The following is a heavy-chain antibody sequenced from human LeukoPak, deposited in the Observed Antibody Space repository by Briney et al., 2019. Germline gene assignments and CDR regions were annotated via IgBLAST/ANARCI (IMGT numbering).Heavy chain of an antibody. D-gene: IGHD3-22*01. J-gene: IGHJ4*02. V-gene: IGHV3-33*06. Sequence: GRSLRLSCAASGFTFSSYGMHWVCQAPGKGLEWVAVIWYDGSNKYYADSVKGRFTISRDNSENTLYLQMNSLRAEDTAVYYCAKDADLYYYDSSGYLDYWGQGTLVTVSS. CDR1: GFTFSSYG. CDR3: AKDADLYYYDSSGYLDY. CDR2: IWYDGSNK.